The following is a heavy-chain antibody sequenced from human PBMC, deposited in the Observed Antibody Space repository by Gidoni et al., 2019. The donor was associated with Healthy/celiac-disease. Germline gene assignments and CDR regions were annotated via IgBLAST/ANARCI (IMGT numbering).Heavy chain of an antibody. CDR3: ARGVTIFGVVILEAFDI. V-gene: IGHV4-31*03. CDR2: IYYSGST. Sequence: QVQLQESGPGLVKPSQTLSLTCTVSGGSISSGGYYWSWSRQHPGKGLEWIGYIYYSGSTFYNPSLKSRVTIAVDTSKNQFSLKLRSVTAADTAVYYCARGVTIFGVVILEAFDIWGQGTMVTVSS. J-gene: IGHJ3*02. CDR1: GGSISSGGYY. D-gene: IGHD3-3*01.